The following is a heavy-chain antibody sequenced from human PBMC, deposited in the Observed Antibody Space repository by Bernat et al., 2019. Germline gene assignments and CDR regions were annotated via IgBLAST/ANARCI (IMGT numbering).Heavy chain of an antibody. Sequence: QVQLVESGGGVVQPGRSLRLSCAASGFTFSSYGMHWVRQAPGKGLEWVAVISYDGSNKYYADSVKGRFTISRDNSKNTLYLQMNSPSAEDTAVYYCAKDPRRYSSSWHVTDWGQGTLVTGSS. CDR2: ISYDGSNK. D-gene: IGHD6-13*01. V-gene: IGHV3-30*18. CDR1: GFTFSSYG. J-gene: IGHJ4*02. CDR3: AKDPRRYSSSWHVTD.